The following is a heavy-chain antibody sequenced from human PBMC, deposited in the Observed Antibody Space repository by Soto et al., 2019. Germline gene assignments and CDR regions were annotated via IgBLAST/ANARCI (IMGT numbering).Heavy chain of an antibody. V-gene: IGHV4-30-4*02. J-gene: IGHJ6*02. D-gene: IGHD2-21*02. CDR2: IYYSGST. CDR3: ASKLTPTRSYYYGMDV. Sequence: SDTLSLTCTVSGRSIISADFYWTCIRQPPGKGLEWIGYIYYSGSTYYNPSLKSRVTISVDTSKNQFSLKLSSVTAADTAVYYCASKLTPTRSYYYGMDVWGQGPTV. CDR1: GRSIISADFY.